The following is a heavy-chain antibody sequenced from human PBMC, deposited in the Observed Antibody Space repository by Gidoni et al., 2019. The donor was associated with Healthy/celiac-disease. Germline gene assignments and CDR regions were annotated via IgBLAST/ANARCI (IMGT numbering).Heavy chain of an antibody. CDR2: ISGSGGST. CDR1: GFPFISYA. J-gene: IGHJ5*02. D-gene: IGHD6-13*01. Sequence: EVQLLESGGGLVQPGGSLRLSCAASGFPFISYAMSWFRQAPGKGLEWVSAISGSGGSTYYADSVKGRFTISRDNSKNTLYLQMNSLRAEDTAVYYCAKDRKAAAGRDWFDPWGQGTLVTVSS. V-gene: IGHV3-23*01. CDR3: AKDRKAAAGRDWFDP.